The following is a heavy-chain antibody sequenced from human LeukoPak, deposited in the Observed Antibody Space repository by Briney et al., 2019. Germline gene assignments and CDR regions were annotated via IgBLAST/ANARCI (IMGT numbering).Heavy chain of an antibody. J-gene: IGHJ4*02. D-gene: IGHD4-17*01. CDR3: AHGYGDYDPYFDY. CDR2: IYWNDNK. Sequence: SGPTLVNPTQTLTLTCTFSGFSLATSRVGVGWIRQPPGKALEWLALIYWNDNKRYSPSLRSRLTVTKDTSKTQVFLTMIKMDPVDTATYYCAHGYGDYDPYFDYWGQGTLVTVSS. V-gene: IGHV2-5*01. CDR1: GFSLATSRVG.